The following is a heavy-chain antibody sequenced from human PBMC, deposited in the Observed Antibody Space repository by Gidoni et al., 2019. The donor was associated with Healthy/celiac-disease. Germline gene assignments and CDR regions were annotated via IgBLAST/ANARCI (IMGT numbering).Heavy chain of an antibody. V-gene: IGHV3-23*01. CDR2: ISGSGGST. J-gene: IGHJ3*02. CDR3: ANVMTTVTPYDPFDI. D-gene: IGHD4-17*01. Sequence: EVQLLESGGGLVQPGGSLRLSCAASGFTFSSDVMSWVRQAPGKGLEWVSAISGSGGSTYYADSVKGWFTISRDNSKHTLYLQMNSLRAEDPAVYYCANVMTTVTPYDPFDIWGQGTMVTVSS. CDR1: GFTFSSDV.